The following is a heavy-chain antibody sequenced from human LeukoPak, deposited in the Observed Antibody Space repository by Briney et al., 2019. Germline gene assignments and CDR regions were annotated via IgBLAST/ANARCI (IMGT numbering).Heavy chain of an antibody. Sequence: SETLSLTCTVSGVSITSRTNYWGWIRQPPGKGLEWIGSIYSSGTTYYNPSLKSRVTISEDTSKNRFSPELSSVTAADTAVYYCARHRRGTYYSAFDIWGQGTMVTVST. CDR3: ARHRRGTYYSAFDI. CDR2: IYSSGTT. CDR1: GVSITSRTNY. J-gene: IGHJ3*02. V-gene: IGHV4-39*01. D-gene: IGHD1-26*01.